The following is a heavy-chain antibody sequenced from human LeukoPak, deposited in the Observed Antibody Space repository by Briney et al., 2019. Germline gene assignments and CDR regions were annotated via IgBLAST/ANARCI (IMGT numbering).Heavy chain of an antibody. D-gene: IGHD5-12*01. CDR1: GGSIRSSGYY. Sequence: SETLSLTCTVSGGSIRSSGYYWDWLRQPPGKGLEWVGSIFYTGSTYYNPSLKSRVTISADTSKNHFSLKVSSVTAADTAVYYCARPSGYSGYDYGYWGEGTLVSVSS. CDR2: IFYTGST. J-gene: IGHJ4*02. V-gene: IGHV4-39*02. CDR3: ARPSGYSGYDYGY.